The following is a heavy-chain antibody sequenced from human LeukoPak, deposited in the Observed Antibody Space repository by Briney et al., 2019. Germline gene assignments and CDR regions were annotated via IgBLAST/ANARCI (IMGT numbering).Heavy chain of an antibody. CDR1: GFTCDDYG. J-gene: IGHJ6*03. V-gene: IGHV3-20*04. CDR3: ETLKWPEYQLPPGSMDV. CDR2: INWNGGST. Sequence: GGSLRLSCAASGFTCDDYGMSWVRQAPGKGLEWVSCINWNGGSTGYADSVKGRFTISRDNAKNSLYLQMNSLRAEDTAVYYCETLKWPEYQLPPGSMDVWGKGTTVTVSS. D-gene: IGHD2-2*01.